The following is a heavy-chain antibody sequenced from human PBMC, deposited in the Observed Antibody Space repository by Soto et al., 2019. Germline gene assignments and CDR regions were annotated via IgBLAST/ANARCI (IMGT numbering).Heavy chain of an antibody. CDR1: GGSISSYY. CDR3: ARAVAGYWYFDL. D-gene: IGHD6-19*01. J-gene: IGHJ2*01. CDR2: IYYSGST. Sequence: SETLSLTCTVSGGSISSYYWSWIRQPPGKGLEWIGYIYYSGSTNYNPSLKSRVTISVDTSKNQFSLKLSSVTAADTAVYYCARAVAGYWYFDLWGRGTLVTVSS. V-gene: IGHV4-59*01.